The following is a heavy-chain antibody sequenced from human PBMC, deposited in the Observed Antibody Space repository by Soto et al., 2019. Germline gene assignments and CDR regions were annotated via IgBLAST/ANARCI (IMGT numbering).Heavy chain of an antibody. J-gene: IGHJ5*02. D-gene: IGHD2-2*01. Sequence: GSLRLSCTVSGLTFSTYWMHWFRQAPGKGLLWVSRINGDGTSTAYADSVKGRFTISRDNAKNTLYLQMNSLRVEDTAVYYCARDRRAEIVVVPAASNRFDPWGQGTLVTVSS. CDR3: ARDRRAEIVVVPAASNRFDP. CDR1: GLTFSTYW. CDR2: INGDGTST. V-gene: IGHV3-74*01.